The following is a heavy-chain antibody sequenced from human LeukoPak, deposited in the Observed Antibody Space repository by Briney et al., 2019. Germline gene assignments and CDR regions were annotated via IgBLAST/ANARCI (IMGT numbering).Heavy chain of an antibody. Sequence: GESLKISCKGSAYSFTSYWIGWVRQMPGKGLEWMGIIYPGDSDTRYSPSFQGQVTISADKSISTAYLQWSSLKASDTAMYYCARRRYYYDSSGYYLLDYWGQGTLVTVSS. CDR1: AYSFTSYW. J-gene: IGHJ4*02. CDR3: ARRRYYYDSSGYYLLDY. CDR2: IYPGDSDT. D-gene: IGHD3-22*01. V-gene: IGHV5-51*01.